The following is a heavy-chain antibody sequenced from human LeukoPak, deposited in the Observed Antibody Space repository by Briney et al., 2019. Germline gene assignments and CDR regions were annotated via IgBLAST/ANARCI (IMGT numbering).Heavy chain of an antibody. Sequence: GASVKVSCKASGYTFTNYGVSWVRQAPGQGLEWMGWISGYSGKTNYAQKFQGRVTMTTDTSTSTAYMELRSLGSDDTAVYYCARDIKYYDFWSGVYYYYYMDVWGKGTTVTVSS. CDR3: ARDIKYYDFWSGVYYYYYMDV. J-gene: IGHJ6*03. CDR1: GYTFTNYG. V-gene: IGHV1-18*01. CDR2: ISGYSGKT. D-gene: IGHD3-3*01.